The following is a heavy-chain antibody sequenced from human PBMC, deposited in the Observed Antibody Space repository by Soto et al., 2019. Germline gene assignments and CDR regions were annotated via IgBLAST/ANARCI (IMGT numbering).Heavy chain of an antibody. CDR1: GFTFSSYS. CDR2: ISSSSSTI. Sequence: EVQLVESGGGLVQPGGSLRLSCAASGFTFSSYSMNWVRQAPGKGLEWVSYISSSSSTIYYADSVKGRFTISRDNAKNALYLQRNSLRDEDTAVYYCATFITIFGNGMDVWGQGTTVTVSS. V-gene: IGHV3-48*02. CDR3: ATFITIFGNGMDV. D-gene: IGHD3-3*01. J-gene: IGHJ6*02.